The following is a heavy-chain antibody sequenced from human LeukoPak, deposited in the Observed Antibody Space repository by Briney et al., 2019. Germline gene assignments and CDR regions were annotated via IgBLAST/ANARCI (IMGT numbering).Heavy chain of an antibody. V-gene: IGHV4-61*01. CDR3: AREFHCSGGSCFGYDY. J-gene: IGHJ4*02. CDR1: GGSVSSGSYY. CDR2: IYYSGST. Sequence: LETLSLTCTVSGGSVSSGSYYWSWIRQPPGKGLEWIGYIYYSGSTNYNPSLKSRVTISVDTSKNQFSLKLSSVTAADTAVYYCAREFHCSGGSCFGYDYWGQGTLVTVSS. D-gene: IGHD2-15*01.